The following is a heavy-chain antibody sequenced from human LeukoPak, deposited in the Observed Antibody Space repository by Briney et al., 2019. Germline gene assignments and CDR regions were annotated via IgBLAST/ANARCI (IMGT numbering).Heavy chain of an antibody. D-gene: IGHD3-22*01. V-gene: IGHV4-59*08. Sequence: SETLSLTCTVSGGSISSYYWSWIRQPPGKGLEWIGYIYYSGSTNYNPSLKSRVTISVDTSKNQFSLKLSSETAADTAVYYCARVSDSSGYGYFDYWGQGTLVTVSS. CDR1: GGSISSYY. CDR2: IYYSGST. J-gene: IGHJ4*02. CDR3: ARVSDSSGYGYFDY.